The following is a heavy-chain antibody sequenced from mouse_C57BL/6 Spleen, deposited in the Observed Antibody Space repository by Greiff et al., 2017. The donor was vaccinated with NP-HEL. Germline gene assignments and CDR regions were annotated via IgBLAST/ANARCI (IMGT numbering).Heavy chain of an antibody. J-gene: IGHJ4*01. CDR3: ARRTAQATYYYAMDY. D-gene: IGHD3-2*02. Sequence: VQLQQSGADLARPGASVKMSCKASGYTFTSYTMHWVKQRPGQGLEWIGYINPSSGYTKYNQKFKDKATLTADKSSSTAYMQLSSLTSEDSAVYYCARRTAQATYYYAMDYWGQGTSVTVSS. V-gene: IGHV1-4*01. CDR2: INPSSGYT. CDR1: GYTFTSYT.